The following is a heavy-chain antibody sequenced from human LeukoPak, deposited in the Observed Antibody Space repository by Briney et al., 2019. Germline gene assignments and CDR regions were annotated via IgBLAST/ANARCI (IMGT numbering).Heavy chain of an antibody. J-gene: IGHJ4*02. V-gene: IGHV5-51*01. CDR3: ARREWLRLGPPDY. D-gene: IGHD5-12*01. Sequence: GASLQISCKGSGYSFTSYWIGWVRQMPGKGLEWMGIIYPGDSDTRYSPSFQGQVTISADKSISTAYLQWSSLKASDTAMYYCARREWLRLGPPDYWGQGTLVTVSS. CDR1: GYSFTSYW. CDR2: IYPGDSDT.